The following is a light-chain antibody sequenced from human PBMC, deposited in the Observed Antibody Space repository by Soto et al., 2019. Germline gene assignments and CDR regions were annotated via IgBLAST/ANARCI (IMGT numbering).Light chain of an antibody. CDR3: QQLNGYPLT. V-gene: IGKV1-9*01. CDR2: AAS. Sequence: DIQLTQSPSFLSASVGDRVTITCRASQGISSYLAWYQQKPGKAPKLLIYAASTLQSGVPSRFSGSGSGTEFTLTISSLQPEDFATYSCQQLNGYPLTFGGGTKVDIK. J-gene: IGKJ4*01. CDR1: QGISSY.